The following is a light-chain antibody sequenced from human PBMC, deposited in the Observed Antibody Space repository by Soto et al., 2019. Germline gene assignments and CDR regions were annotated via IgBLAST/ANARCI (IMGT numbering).Light chain of an antibody. J-gene: IGKJ4*01. CDR2: DAS. CDR3: QQYDDWPLT. Sequence: EIVMTQSPATLSVSPGERATLSCRASQSVSSNLAWYQQKPGQAPRLLIYDASTRATDIPARFSGSGSGTEFTFTISSLQSEDFALYYCQQYDDWPLTFGGGTKVEIK. CDR1: QSVSSN. V-gene: IGKV3D-15*01.